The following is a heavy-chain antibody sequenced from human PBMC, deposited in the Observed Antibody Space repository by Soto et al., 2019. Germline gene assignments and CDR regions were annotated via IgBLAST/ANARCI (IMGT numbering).Heavy chain of an antibody. V-gene: IGHV3-48*02. J-gene: IGHJ6*02. CDR1: GFTFSSYS. CDR2: ISSSSSTI. D-gene: IGHD2-8*01. CDR3: DAMVYASSSYYGMDV. Sequence: EVQLVESGGGLVQPGGSLRLSCAASGFTFSSYSMNWVRQAPGKGLEWVSYISSSSSTIYYADSVKGRFTISRDNAKNSLYLQMNSLRDEDTAVYYCDAMVYASSSYYGMDVWGQGTTVTVSS.